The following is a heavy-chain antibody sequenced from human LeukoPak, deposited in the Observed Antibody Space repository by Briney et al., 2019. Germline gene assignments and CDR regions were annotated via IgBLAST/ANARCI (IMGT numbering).Heavy chain of an antibody. J-gene: IGHJ4*02. CDR1: GSTFSSYW. D-gene: IGHD2-15*01. V-gene: IGHV3-74*01. CDR3: AREVGCSGGSCYVY. CDR2: INSDGSST. Sequence: PGGSLRLSCAASGSTFSSYWMHWVCQAPGKGLVWVSRINSDGSSTSYADSVKGRFTISRDNAKNTLYLQMNSLRAEDTAVYYCAREVGCSGGSCYVYWGQGTLVTVSS.